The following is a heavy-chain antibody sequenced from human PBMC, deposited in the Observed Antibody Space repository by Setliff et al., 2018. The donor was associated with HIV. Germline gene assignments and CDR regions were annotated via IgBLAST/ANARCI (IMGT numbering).Heavy chain of an antibody. CDR3: ARDRRGRGIEAAGPYYYFDS. J-gene: IGHJ4*02. D-gene: IGHD6-13*01. V-gene: IGHV1-2*04. Sequence: ASVKVSCKASGYTFTGYYIHRVRQAPGQGLEWMGWINPYSGRTHYAQKFQGWVTVARDTSITTAYMDLTNLKSDDTAVYYCARDRRGRGIEAAGPYYYFDSWGQGTLVTVSS. CDR1: GYTFTGYY. CDR2: INPYSGRT.